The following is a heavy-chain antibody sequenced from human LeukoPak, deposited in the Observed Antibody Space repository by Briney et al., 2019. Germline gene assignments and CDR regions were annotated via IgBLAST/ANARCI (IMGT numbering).Heavy chain of an antibody. CDR2: ISAYNGNT. CDR3: ARDRSGSYFH. CDR1: GYTFTNYG. V-gene: IGHV1-18*01. D-gene: IGHD1-26*01. Sequence: ASVKVSCXASGYTFTNYGISWVRQARGQGLEWMGWISAYNGNTNYAQKLQGRVTMTTDTSTSSAYMELRSLRSDDTAVYYCARDRSGSYFHWGQGTLVTVSS. J-gene: IGHJ4*02.